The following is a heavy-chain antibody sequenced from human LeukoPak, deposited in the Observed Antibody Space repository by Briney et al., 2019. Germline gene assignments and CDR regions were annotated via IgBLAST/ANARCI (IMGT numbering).Heavy chain of an antibody. CDR3: AKDGVTTTDRVLRFLEWLTPPDY. CDR1: GFTFSSYA. V-gene: IGHV3-23*01. J-gene: IGHJ4*02. Sequence: GGSLRLSCAASGFTFSSYAMSWVRQAPGKGLEWVSAISGSGGSTYYADSVKGRFTISRDNSKNTLYLQMNSLRAEDTAVYYCAKDGVTTTDRVLRFLEWLTPPDYWGQGTLVTVSS. CDR2: ISGSGGST. D-gene: IGHD3-3*01.